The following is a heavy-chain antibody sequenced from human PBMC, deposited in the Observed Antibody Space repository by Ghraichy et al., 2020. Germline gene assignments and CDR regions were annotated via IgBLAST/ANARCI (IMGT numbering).Heavy chain of an antibody. V-gene: IGHV3-74*01. Sequence: GSVKVSCAASGFSFTDYWMHWVRQTPGRGLEWVSHLNTDGTTVNYADSVKGRFTISRDNAKNTVYLQMISLTVEDTAFYYCVRSYKDGLRHFDYWGQGTLVTVSS. CDR3: VRSYKDGLRHFDY. CDR1: GFSFTDYW. J-gene: IGHJ4*02. D-gene: IGHD1-14*01. CDR2: LNTDGTTV.